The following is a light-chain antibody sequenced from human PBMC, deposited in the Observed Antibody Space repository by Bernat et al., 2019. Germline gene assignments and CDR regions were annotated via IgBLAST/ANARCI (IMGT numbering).Light chain of an antibody. CDR1: QSISEW. J-gene: IGKJ4*01. V-gene: IGKV1-5*03. CDR2: KAS. Sequence: DIQMTQSPSTLSASVGDRVTITCRASQSISEWLAWYQQKPGKAPKVIISKASSLESGVPSRFSGSGSGTEFTLTINSLQPDDFATYYCQRSNTYSPVFGGGTKLEIK. CDR3: QRSNTYSPV.